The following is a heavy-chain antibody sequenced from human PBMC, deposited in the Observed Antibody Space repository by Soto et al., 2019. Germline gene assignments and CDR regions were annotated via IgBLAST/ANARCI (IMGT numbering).Heavy chain of an antibody. CDR3: AKDLSGKITMIVVVSVAFDI. D-gene: IGHD3-22*01. Sequence: GGSLRLSCAVSGFTVSNNYMSWVRQAPGKGLEGVSVIYSGGYTAYGDSVKGRFTISRDNSKNTLYLQMNSLRAEDTAVYYCAKDLSGKITMIVVVSVAFDIWGQGTMVTVSS. J-gene: IGHJ3*02. CDR1: GFTVSNNY. V-gene: IGHV3-53*01. CDR2: IYSGGYT.